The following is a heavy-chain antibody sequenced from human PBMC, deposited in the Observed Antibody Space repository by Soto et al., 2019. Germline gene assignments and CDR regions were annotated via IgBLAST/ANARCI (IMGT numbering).Heavy chain of an antibody. J-gene: IGHJ4*02. V-gene: IGHV4-59*01. Sequence: SETLSLTCTVSGGSISSYYWSWIRQPPGKGLEWIGYIYYSGSTNYNPSIKSRVTILEDTSKNQFSLKLNSVTAADTAVYYCAREGRMGTFDYWGQGALVTVSS. CDR1: GGSISSYY. D-gene: IGHD1-1*01. CDR2: IYYSGST. CDR3: AREGRMGTFDY.